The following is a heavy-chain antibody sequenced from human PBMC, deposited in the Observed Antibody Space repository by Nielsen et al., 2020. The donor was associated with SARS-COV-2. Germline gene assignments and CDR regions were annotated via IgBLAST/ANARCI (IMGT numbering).Heavy chain of an antibody. J-gene: IGHJ4*02. D-gene: IGHD6-13*01. CDR1: GFTFSSYA. CDR3: ARDIPLAAAGYSRDDY. Sequence: GGSLRLSCAASGFTFSSYAMHWVRQAPGKGLEWVAVISYDGSNKYYADSVKGRFTISRDNSKNTLYLQMNSLRAEDTAVYYCARDIPLAAAGYSRDDYWGQGTLVTVSS. V-gene: IGHV3-30-3*01. CDR2: ISYDGSNK.